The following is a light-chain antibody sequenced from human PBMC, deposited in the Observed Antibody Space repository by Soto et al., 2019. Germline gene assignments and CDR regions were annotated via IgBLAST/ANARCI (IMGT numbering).Light chain of an antibody. Sequence: QSALTQPASVSGSPGQSITISCTGTSSDVGGYNYVSWYQHHPAKAPKLMICEVSNRPSGVSNRFSGSKSGNTASLTISGLQAEAAADYYWSSYTSNRTWVFGGGTKVTVL. V-gene: IGLV2-14*01. CDR1: SSDVGGYNY. CDR3: SSYTSNRTWV. J-gene: IGLJ3*02. CDR2: EVS.